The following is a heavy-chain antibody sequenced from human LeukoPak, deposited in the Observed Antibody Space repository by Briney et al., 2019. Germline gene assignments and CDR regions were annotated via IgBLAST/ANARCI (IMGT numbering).Heavy chain of an antibody. J-gene: IGHJ4*02. Sequence: GGSLRLSCAASGFAFSSYSMSWVRQAPGKGLEWVSSINVSPAYISYADSVKGRFTISRDNAKNSLYLQMNSLRAEDTAVYFCARVQGVARDCWGQGTLVTVSS. CDR1: GFAFSSYS. D-gene: IGHD3-3*01. CDR3: ARVQGVARDC. CDR2: INVSPAYI. V-gene: IGHV3-21*01.